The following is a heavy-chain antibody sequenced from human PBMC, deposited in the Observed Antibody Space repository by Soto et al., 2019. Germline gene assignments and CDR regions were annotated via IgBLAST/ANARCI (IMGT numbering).Heavy chain of an antibody. CDR2: ISGSGRAT. D-gene: IGHD1-1*01. CDR3: AKERVQKVETCFEF. Sequence: GGSLRLSCEASGFTFSNYAMSWVRQAPGKGLEWVSGISGSGRATYYADSVKGRLTFSRDNAKNTLFLQMNSLRAEDAASYYFAKERVQKVETCFEFWGHGIWVTVSS. V-gene: IGHV3-23*01. J-gene: IGHJ4*01. CDR1: GFTFSNYA.